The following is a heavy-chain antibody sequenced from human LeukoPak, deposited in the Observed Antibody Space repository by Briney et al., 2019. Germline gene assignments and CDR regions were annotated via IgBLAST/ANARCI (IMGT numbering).Heavy chain of an antibody. CDR2: IYYSGST. CDR1: GGSISSYY. Sequence: PSETLSLTCTVSGGSISSYYWSWIRQPPGKGLEWIGYIYYSGSTNYNPSLKSRVTISVDTSKNQFSLKLSSVTAADTAVYYCARDSKDFWSGYYFAFDIWGQGTMVTVSS. D-gene: IGHD3-3*01. J-gene: IGHJ3*02. CDR3: ARDSKDFWSGYYFAFDI. V-gene: IGHV4-59*01.